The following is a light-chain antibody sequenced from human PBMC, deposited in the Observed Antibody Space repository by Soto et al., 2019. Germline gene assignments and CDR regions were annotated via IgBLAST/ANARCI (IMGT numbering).Light chain of an antibody. J-gene: IGLJ1*01. CDR2: EVS. Sequence: QSVLTQPASVSGSPGQSITISCTGTSSDVGSYNLVSWYQHHPVKAPKLMIYEVSKRPSGASNRFSGSKSGNTASLTISGLQAEDEADYYCCSNAGSSSYVFGTGTKVTVL. CDR3: CSNAGSSSYV. V-gene: IGLV2-23*02. CDR1: SSDVGSYNL.